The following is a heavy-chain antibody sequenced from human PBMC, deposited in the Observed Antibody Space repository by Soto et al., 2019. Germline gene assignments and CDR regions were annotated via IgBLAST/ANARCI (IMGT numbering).Heavy chain of an antibody. CDR1: GFIFTDYS. D-gene: IGHD5-12*01. CDR3: ARYPQRRDGYNFDS. V-gene: IGHV3-11*01. CDR2: ITTGGGTT. J-gene: IGHJ4*02. Sequence: QVQLVESGGGLVEPGGSLRLSCVASGFIFTDYSMTWIRQAPGKGLEWVSYITTGGGTTVYADSVKGRFTISRDNANKALSLEMNSLRVDDTAVYYCARYPQRRDGYNFDSWGPGTLVTVSS.